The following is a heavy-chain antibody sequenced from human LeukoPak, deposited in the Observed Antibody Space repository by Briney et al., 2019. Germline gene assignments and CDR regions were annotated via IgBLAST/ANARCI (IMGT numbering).Heavy chain of an antibody. D-gene: IGHD3-9*01. CDR3: ARDYGAYYDILTGHSGAFDI. V-gene: IGHV1-69*13. Sequence: SVKVSCKASGGTFSSYAISWVRQAPGQGLEWMGGIIPIFGTANYAQKSQGRVTITADESTSTAYMELSSLRSEDMAVYYCARDYGAYYDILTGHSGAFDIWGQGTMVTVSS. CDR1: GGTFSSYA. CDR2: IIPIFGTA. J-gene: IGHJ3*02.